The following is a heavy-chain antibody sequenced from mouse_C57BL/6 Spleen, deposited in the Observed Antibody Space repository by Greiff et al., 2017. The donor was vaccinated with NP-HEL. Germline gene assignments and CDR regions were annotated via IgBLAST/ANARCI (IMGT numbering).Heavy chain of an antibody. V-gene: IGHV2-9-1*01. J-gene: IGHJ1*03. CDR1: GFSLTSYA. CDR3: ARNREDYYGSRYFDV. Sequence: QVQLKESGPGLVAPSQSLSITCTVSGFSLTSYAISGVRQPPGKGLEWLGVIWTGGGTNYNSALKSRLSISKDNSKSQVFLKMNSLQTDDTARYYCARNREDYYGSRYFDVWGTGTTVTVSS. D-gene: IGHD1-1*01. CDR2: IWTGGGT.